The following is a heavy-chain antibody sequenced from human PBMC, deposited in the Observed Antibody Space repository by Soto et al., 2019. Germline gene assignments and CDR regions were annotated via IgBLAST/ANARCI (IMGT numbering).Heavy chain of an antibody. V-gene: IGHV4-31*03. J-gene: IGHJ5*02. D-gene: IGHD2-8*01. Sequence: SETLSLTCTVSGGSISSGGYYWSWIRQHPGKGLEWIGYIYYSGSTYYNPSLKSRVTISVDTSKNQFSLKLSSVTAADTALYYCARGSTYCTNGVCFRPPWFDPWGQGTLVTVSS. CDR3: ARGSTYCTNGVCFRPPWFDP. CDR1: GGSISSGGYY. CDR2: IYYSGST.